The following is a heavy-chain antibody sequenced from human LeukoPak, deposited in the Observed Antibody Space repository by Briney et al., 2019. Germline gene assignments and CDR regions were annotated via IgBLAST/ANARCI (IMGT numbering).Heavy chain of an antibody. CDR2: INPNSGGT. J-gene: IGHJ4*02. CDR1: GYTFTGYY. D-gene: IGHD3-22*01. Sequence: ASVKVSCKASGYTFTGYYMHWVRQAPGQGHEWMGWINPNSGGTNYAQKFQGRVTMTRDTSISTASMELSRLRSDDTAVYYCARASHYYDSSGYYVFDYWGQGTLVTVSS. V-gene: IGHV1-2*02. CDR3: ARASHYYDSSGYYVFDY.